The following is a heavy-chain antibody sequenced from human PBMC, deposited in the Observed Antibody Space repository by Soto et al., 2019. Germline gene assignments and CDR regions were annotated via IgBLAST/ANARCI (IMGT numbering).Heavy chain of an antibody. J-gene: IGHJ4*02. V-gene: IGHV3-23*01. CDR2: IGGRGTSS. D-gene: IGHD3-22*01. CDR1: GFTFSNYA. CDR3: AKSRYADSSGDSYDF. Sequence: GGSLRLSCAASGFTFSNYAMSWVRQAPGKGLEWVSGIGGRGTSSYYADSVKGRFAISRDNSYNTLFLQLHSLRAEDTAVYYCAKSRYADSSGDSYDFWGPGTRVTVSS.